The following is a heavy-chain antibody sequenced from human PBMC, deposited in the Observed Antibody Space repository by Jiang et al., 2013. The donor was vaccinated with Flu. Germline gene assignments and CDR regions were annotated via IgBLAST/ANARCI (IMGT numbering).Heavy chain of an antibody. J-gene: IGHJ5*02. D-gene: IGHD3-22*01. CDR1: GYTFTSYY. V-gene: IGHV1-46*01. CDR2: INPSGGST. Sequence: GAEVKKPGASVKVSCKASGYTFTSYYMHWVRQAPGQGLEWMGIINPSGGSTSYAQKFQGRVTMTRDTSTSTVYMELSSLRSEDTAVYYCAREALTSQITMIVDNWFDPWGQGTLVTVSS. CDR3: AREALTSQITMIVDNWFDP.